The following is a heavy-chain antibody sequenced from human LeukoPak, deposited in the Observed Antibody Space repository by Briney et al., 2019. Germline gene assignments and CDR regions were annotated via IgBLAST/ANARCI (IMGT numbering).Heavy chain of an antibody. D-gene: IGHD2-2*02. CDR2: ISAYNGNT. CDR1: GYTFTSYG. V-gene: IGHV1-18*01. Sequence: ASVKVSCKASGYTFTSYGISWVRQAPGQGLEWMGWISAYNGNTKYAQKLQGRVTMTTDTSTSTACMELRSLRSDDTAVYYCAREDLCTSGSCYKPFDIWGQGTMVTVSS. J-gene: IGHJ3*02. CDR3: AREDLCTSGSCYKPFDI.